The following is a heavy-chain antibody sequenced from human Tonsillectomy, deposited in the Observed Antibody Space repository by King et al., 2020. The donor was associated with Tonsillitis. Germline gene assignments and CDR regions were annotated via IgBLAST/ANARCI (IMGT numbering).Heavy chain of an antibody. CDR1: GFTFSNAW. J-gene: IGHJ3*02. CDR2: IKSKTDGGTT. V-gene: IGHV3-15*01. D-gene: IGHD3-22*01. Sequence: VQLVESGGGLVKPGGSLRLSCAASGFTFSNAWMSWVRQAPGKGLEWVGRIKSKTDGGTTDYAAPVKGRFTISRDDSKNTLYLQMNSLKTEDTAVYYCTTYYYDSDDAFDIWGQGTMVTVSS. CDR3: TTYYYDSDDAFDI.